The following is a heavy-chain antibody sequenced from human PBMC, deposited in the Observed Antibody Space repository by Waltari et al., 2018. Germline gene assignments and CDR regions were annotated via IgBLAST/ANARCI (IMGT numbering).Heavy chain of an antibody. V-gene: IGHV3-33*01. CDR1: GFTFSSYG. CDR2: IWYDGSNK. J-gene: IGHJ6*02. D-gene: IGHD6-19*01. CDR3: ARDIMTGGIAVAGIDYYYGMDV. Sequence: QVQLVESGGGVVQPGRSLRLSCAASGFTFSSYGMHWVRQAPAKGLEWVAVIWYDGSNKYYADSVKGRFTISRDNSKNTLYLQMNSLRAEDTAVYYCARDIMTGGIAVAGIDYYYGMDVWGQGTTVTVSS.